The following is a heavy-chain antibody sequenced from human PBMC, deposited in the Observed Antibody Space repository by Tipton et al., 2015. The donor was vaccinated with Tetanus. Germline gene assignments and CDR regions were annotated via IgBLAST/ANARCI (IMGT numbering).Heavy chain of an antibody. V-gene: IGHV5-51*01. D-gene: IGHD3-22*01. CDR3: ARRGYYDSSGYYPGQGAFDI. CDR2: IYHGDSDT. J-gene: IGHJ3*02. Sequence: QLVQSGAEVKKPGESLKISCKGSGYSFTSYWIGWVRQMHGKGLEWMGIIYHGDSDTRYSPSFQGQVTISADQSISTAYLQWSSLKASDPAMYYCARRGYYDSSGYYPGQGAFDIWGQGTMVTVSS. CDR1: GYSFTSYW.